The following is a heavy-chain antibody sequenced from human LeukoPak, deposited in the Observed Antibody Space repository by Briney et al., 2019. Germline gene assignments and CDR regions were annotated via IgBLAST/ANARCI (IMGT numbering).Heavy chain of an antibody. D-gene: IGHD4-17*01. Sequence: SETLSLTCTVSGGSISSSSYYWGWIRQPPGKGLEWIGSIYYSGSTYYNPSLKSRVTISVDTSKNQFSLKLSSVTAADTAVYYCAGATVDYYYYYMDVWGKGTTVTVSS. CDR1: GGSISSSSYY. J-gene: IGHJ6*03. CDR2: IYYSGST. CDR3: AGATVDYYYYYMDV. V-gene: IGHV4-39*07.